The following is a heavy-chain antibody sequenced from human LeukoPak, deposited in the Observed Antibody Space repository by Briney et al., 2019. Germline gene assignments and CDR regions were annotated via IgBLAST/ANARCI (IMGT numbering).Heavy chain of an antibody. CDR3: ARDRVTMVRGDVVPFDI. CDR1: GGTFSSYA. D-gene: IGHD3-10*01. V-gene: IGHV1-69*05. Sequence: ASVKVSCKASGGTFSSYAISWVRQAPGQGLEWMGGIIPIFGTANYAQKFQGRVTITTDESTCTAYMELSSLRSEDTAVYYCARDRVTMVRGDVVPFDIWGQGTMVTVSS. J-gene: IGHJ3*02. CDR2: IIPIFGTA.